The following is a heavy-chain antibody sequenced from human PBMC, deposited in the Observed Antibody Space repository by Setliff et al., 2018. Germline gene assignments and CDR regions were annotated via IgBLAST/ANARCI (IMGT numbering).Heavy chain of an antibody. V-gene: IGHV4-38-2*02. J-gene: IGHJ4*02. Sequence: SETLSLTCTVSGYSISSGHYWGWIRQPPGKGLEWIGSISHSGSTNYNPSLKSRVTISVDTSKNQFSLKLSAVTAADTAVYYCARGYYDILTGYYIGYWGQGTLVTVSS. CDR1: GYSISSGHY. CDR2: ISHSGST. CDR3: ARGYYDILTGYYIGY. D-gene: IGHD3-9*01.